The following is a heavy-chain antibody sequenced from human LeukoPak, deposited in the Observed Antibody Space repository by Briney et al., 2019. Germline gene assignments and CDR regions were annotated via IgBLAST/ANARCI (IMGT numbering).Heavy chain of an antibody. V-gene: IGHV1-2*02. CDR2: INPNSGGT. Sequence: ASVKVSCKASGYTFTGYYMHWVRQAPGQGLEWMGWINPNSGGTNHAQKFQGRVTMTRDTSISTAYMELSRLRSDDTAVYYCARFTVTHISHQNYFDYWGQGTLVTVSS. CDR1: GYTFTGYY. J-gene: IGHJ4*02. D-gene: IGHD4-17*01. CDR3: ARFTVTHISHQNYFDY.